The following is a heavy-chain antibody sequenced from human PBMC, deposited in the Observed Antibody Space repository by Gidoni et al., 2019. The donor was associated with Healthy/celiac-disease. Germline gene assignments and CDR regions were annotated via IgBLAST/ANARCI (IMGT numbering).Heavy chain of an antibody. V-gene: IGHV1-18*04. CDR1: GYTFTSYG. D-gene: IGHD4-17*01. CDR2: ISAYNGNT. CDR3: ARDRYGGGYFDY. J-gene: IGHJ4*02. Sequence: VQLVQSGDEVKKPGASVTVSCTAAGYTFTSYGIRWVRQAPGQGLAWMGWISAYNGNTNYAQKLQGRVTMTTDTSTSTAYMELRSLRSDDTAVYYCARDRYGGGYFDYWGQGTLVTVSS.